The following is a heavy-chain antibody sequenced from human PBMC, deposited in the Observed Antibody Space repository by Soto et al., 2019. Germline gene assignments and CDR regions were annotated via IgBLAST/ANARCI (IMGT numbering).Heavy chain of an antibody. V-gene: IGHV4-34*01. CDR3: ARFWDCSGGSCYWFDP. CDR1: GGSFSGYY. CDR2: INHSGRT. D-gene: IGHD2-15*01. J-gene: IGHJ5*02. Sequence: SETLSLTCAVYGGSFSGYYWSWIRQPPGKGLEWIGEINHSGRTNYNPSLKSRVTISVDTSKNQFSLKLSSVTAADTAVYYCARFWDCSGGSCYWFDPWGQGTLVTVSS.